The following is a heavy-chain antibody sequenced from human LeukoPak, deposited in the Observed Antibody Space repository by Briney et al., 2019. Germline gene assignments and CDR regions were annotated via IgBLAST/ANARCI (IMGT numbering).Heavy chain of an antibody. Sequence: ASVKVSCKASGYTFTGYYMHWVRQAPGQGLEWMGWINPNSGGTNYAQKFQGRVTMTRDTSISTVYMELSRLRSDDTAVYYCARVEVGDYVWGSYRLWGQGTLVTVSS. J-gene: IGHJ4*02. CDR1: GYTFTGYY. V-gene: IGHV1-2*02. CDR2: INPNSGGT. D-gene: IGHD3-16*02. CDR3: ARVEVGDYVWGSYRL.